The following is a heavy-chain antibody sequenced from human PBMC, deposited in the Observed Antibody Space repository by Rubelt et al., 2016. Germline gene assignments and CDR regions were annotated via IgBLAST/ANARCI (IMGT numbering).Heavy chain of an antibody. V-gene: IGHV3-23*01. Sequence: NRGEWVSAISSSGDSTYYVDSVKGRFTISRDNSKNTLYLQMNSLRAEDTAVYYCARGPTSETRFADLDLDYWGQGTLVTVSS. CDR3: ARGPTSETRFADLDLDY. J-gene: IGHJ4*02. CDR2: ISSSGDST. D-gene: IGHD3-10*01.